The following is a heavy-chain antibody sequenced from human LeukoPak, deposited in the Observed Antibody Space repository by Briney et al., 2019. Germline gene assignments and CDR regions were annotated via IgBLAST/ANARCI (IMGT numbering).Heavy chain of an antibody. CDR2: INHSGST. V-gene: IGHV4-34*01. D-gene: IGHD5-18*01. CDR1: GESFSVYY. Sequence: PSETLSLTCAVYGESFSVYYWSWIRQPPGKGLEWIGEINHSGSTNYNPSLKSRVTISVDTSKNQFSLRLTSVTAADTAVYFCAGVGPRGYSYGEFWGQGTLVTVSS. J-gene: IGHJ4*02. CDR3: AGVGPRGYSYGEF.